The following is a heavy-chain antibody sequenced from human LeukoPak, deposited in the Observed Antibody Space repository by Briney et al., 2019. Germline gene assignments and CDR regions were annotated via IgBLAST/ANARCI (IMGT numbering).Heavy chain of an antibody. V-gene: IGHV3-48*03. CDR2: ISSSGSIT. CDR3: ARGISPLDY. Sequence: PGGSLRLSCAASGFTFSSYEMNWVRQAPGKGLEWVSYISSSGSITYYADSVKGRFTISRDNAKNSLYLQMNSLRAEGTAAYYCARGISPLDYWGQGTLVTVSS. CDR1: GFTFSSYE. J-gene: IGHJ4*02.